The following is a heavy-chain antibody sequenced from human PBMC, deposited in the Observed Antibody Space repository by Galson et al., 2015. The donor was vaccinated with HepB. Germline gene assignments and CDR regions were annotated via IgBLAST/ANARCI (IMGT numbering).Heavy chain of an antibody. Sequence: PALVKPTQTLTLTCTFSGFSLSTSGVGVGWIRQPPGKALEWLALIYWDDDKRYSPSLKSRLTITKDTSKNQVVLTMTNMDPVDTATYYCAHRNRLPMTGDNNWFDPWGQGTLVTVSS. CDR1: GFSLSTSGVG. J-gene: IGHJ5*02. CDR2: IYWDDDK. CDR3: AHRNRLPMTGDNNWFDP. V-gene: IGHV2-5*02. D-gene: IGHD2-21*01.